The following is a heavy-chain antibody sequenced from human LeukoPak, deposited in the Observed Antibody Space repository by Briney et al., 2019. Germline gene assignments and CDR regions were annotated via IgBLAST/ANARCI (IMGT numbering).Heavy chain of an antibody. D-gene: IGHD6-19*01. CDR2: VSPSSSSI. CDR3: AREHTPYGSGCTAAY. J-gene: IGHJ4*02. CDR1: GFTFSSYG. V-gene: IGHV3-48*01. Sequence: GGSLRLSCAASGFTFSSYGMNWVRQAPGTGLEWVSYVSPSSSSIYYADSVKGRFTISRDNAKNSLYLQMNSLRAEDTAVYYCAREHTPYGSGCTAAYWGQGTLVTVSS.